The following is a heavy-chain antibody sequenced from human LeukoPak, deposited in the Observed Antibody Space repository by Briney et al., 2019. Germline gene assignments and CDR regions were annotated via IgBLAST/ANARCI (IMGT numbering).Heavy chain of an antibody. CDR3: ARVKCSGGSCYYNYFDY. CDR1: GGSISSYY. V-gene: IGHV4-59*01. J-gene: IGHJ4*02. D-gene: IGHD2-15*01. CDR2: IYYSGST. Sequence: PSETLSLTCTVSGGSISSYYWSWIRQPPGKGLEWIGHIYYSGSTNYNPSLKSRVTISVDTSKNQFSLKLSSVTAADTAVYYCARVKCSGGSCYYNYFDYWGQGTLVTVSS.